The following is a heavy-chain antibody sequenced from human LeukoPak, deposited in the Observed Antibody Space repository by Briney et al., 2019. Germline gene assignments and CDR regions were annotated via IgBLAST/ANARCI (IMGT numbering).Heavy chain of an antibody. J-gene: IGHJ4*02. CDR1: GCTFSSYS. D-gene: IGHD4-17*01. Sequence: GGSLRLSCAASGCTFSSYSMNWVRQAPGKGLEWVSSISSSSSYIYYADSVKGRFTISRDNAKNSLYLQMNSLRAEDTAVYYCASAPRGMTTYYFDYWGQGTLVTVSS. V-gene: IGHV3-21*01. CDR2: ISSSSSYI. CDR3: ASAPRGMTTYYFDY.